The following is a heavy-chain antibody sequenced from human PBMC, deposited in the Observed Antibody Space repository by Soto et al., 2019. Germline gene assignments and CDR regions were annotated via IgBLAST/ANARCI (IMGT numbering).Heavy chain of an antibody. D-gene: IGHD5-12*01. CDR1: GLTFSGSA. Sequence: EVQLVESGGGLVQPGGSLKLSCAASGLTFSGSAIHWVRQASGKGLEWVGRIRSKANSYATAYAASVKGRFTISRDDSKNTAYLQINNLKTEDTAVYYCTRISGYLYNYYGMDVWGQGTTVTVSS. CDR3: TRISGYLYNYYGMDV. J-gene: IGHJ6*02. V-gene: IGHV3-73*02. CDR2: IRSKANSYAT.